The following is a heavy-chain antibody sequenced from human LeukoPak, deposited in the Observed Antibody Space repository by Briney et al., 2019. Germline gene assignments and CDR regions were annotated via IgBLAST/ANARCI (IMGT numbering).Heavy chain of an antibody. Sequence: GSLRLSCAASGFTFSSYSMIWVRQAPGKGLEWVSYITSSSSTIYYADSVKGRFTISRDNAKNSLYLQMNSLRAEDTAVYYCARDPTEYFDYWGQGTLVTVSS. D-gene: IGHD4-17*01. J-gene: IGHJ4*02. CDR2: ITSSSSTI. V-gene: IGHV3-48*01. CDR3: ARDPTEYFDY. CDR1: GFTFSSYS.